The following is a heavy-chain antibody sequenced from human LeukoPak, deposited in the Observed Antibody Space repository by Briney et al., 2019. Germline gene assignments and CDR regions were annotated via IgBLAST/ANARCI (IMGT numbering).Heavy chain of an antibody. V-gene: IGHV3-11*04. CDR2: ISSSGSTI. CDR3: ARDSKAVAGTFDY. J-gene: IGHJ4*02. D-gene: IGHD6-19*01. Sequence: GGSLRLSCAASGFTFSDYYVSWIRQAPGKGLEWVSYISSSGSTIYYADSVKGRFTISRDNAKNSLYLQMNSLRAEDTAVYYCARDSKAVAGTFDYWGQGTLVTVSS. CDR1: GFTFSDYY.